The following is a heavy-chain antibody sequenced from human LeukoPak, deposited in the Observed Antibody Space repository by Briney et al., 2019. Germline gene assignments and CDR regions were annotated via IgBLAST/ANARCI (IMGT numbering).Heavy chain of an antibody. CDR1: GGSFSGYY. D-gene: IGHD2-15*01. J-gene: IGHJ5*02. Sequence: PSETLSLTCAVYGGSFSGYYWSWIRQPPGKGLEWIGEINHSGSTNYNPSLKSRVTISVDTSKNQFSLKLSSVTAADTAVYYCARVVVVAATPLFDPWGQGTRVTVSS. CDR2: INHSGST. CDR3: ARVVVVAATPLFDP. V-gene: IGHV4-34*01.